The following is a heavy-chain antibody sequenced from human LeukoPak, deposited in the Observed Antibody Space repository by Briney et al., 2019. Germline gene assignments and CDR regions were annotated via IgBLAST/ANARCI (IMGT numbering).Heavy chain of an antibody. D-gene: IGHD1-26*01. J-gene: IGHJ4*02. CDR2: IYYSGST. V-gene: IGHV4-59*08. CDR3: ARAISGSYWFDY. CDR1: GGSISSYY. Sequence: SETLSLTCTVSGGSISSYYWSWIRQPPGKGLEWIGYIYYSGSTNYNPSLKSRVTISVDTSKNQFSLKLSSVTAADTAVYYCARAISGSYWFDYWGQGTLVTVSS.